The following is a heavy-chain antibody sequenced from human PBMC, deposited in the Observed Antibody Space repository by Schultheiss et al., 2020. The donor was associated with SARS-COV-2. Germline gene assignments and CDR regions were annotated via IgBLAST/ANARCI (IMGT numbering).Heavy chain of an antibody. CDR1: GYTFTGYY. CDR3: ATWEERSGSYLGQSEGDY. V-gene: IGHV1-2*02. J-gene: IGHJ4*02. Sequence: GESLKISCKASGYTFTGYYMHWVRQAPGQGLEWMGWINPNSGGTNYAQKFQGRVTMTEDTSTDIAYMEVSSLRSEDTAVYYCATWEERSGSYLGQSEGDYWGQGTLVTVSS. CDR2: INPNSGGT. D-gene: IGHD1-26*01.